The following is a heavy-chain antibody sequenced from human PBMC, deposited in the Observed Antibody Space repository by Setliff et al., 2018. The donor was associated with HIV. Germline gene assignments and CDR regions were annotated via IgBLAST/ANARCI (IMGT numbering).Heavy chain of an antibody. D-gene: IGHD1-7*01. Sequence: SVKVSCKASGGTFSSFAIGWVRQAPGQGLEWLGGIIPILEKTNYAQKFQGRVTITADTSTSTAYMELSSLTSEDTAVYYCARGYNWNYVLAYWGQGTQVTVSS. V-gene: IGHV1-69*10. CDR1: GGTFSSFA. CDR3: ARGYNWNYVLAY. J-gene: IGHJ4*02. CDR2: IIPILEKT.